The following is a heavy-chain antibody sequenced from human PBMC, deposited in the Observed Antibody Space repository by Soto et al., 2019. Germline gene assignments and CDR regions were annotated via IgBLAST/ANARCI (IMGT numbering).Heavy chain of an antibody. CDR1: GFTFSGYG. CDR3: AKDQTDVTLFDY. V-gene: IGHV3-30*18. D-gene: IGHD2-21*02. Sequence: QVQLVESGGGVVQPGTSLRLSCAASGFTFSGYGVHWVRQAPGKGLEWVATISYDETATYYSDSVKGRFTISRDNSKNTLYLQVNSLRAEDTAVYYCAKDQTDVTLFDYWGQGTLVTVSS. CDR2: ISYDETAT. J-gene: IGHJ4*02.